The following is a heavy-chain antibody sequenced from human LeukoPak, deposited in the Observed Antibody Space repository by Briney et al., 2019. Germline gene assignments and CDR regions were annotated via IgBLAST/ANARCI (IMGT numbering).Heavy chain of an antibody. V-gene: IGHV3-23*01. Sequence: GGSLRLSCAASGFTFSSFVMSWVRQAPGKGLEWVSSISGSGVYKYYTDSVKGRFTISRDNAKNTLYMQMNSLRAENTAVYYCAKVSSTGATCSPFDSWGQGTLATVSS. D-gene: IGHD2-8*02. CDR2: ISGSGVYK. CDR1: GFTFSSFV. J-gene: IGHJ4*02. CDR3: AKVSSTGATCSPFDS.